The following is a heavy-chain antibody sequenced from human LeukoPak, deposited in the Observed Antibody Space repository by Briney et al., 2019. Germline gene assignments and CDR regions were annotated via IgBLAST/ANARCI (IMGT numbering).Heavy chain of an antibody. CDR1: GGSISSSNYY. D-gene: IGHD3-22*01. V-gene: IGHV4-39*01. J-gene: IGHJ4*02. Sequence: SETLSLTCTVSGGSISSSNYYWGWIRQPPGKGLEWIGSIYYSGTTYYNPSLKSRFTISVDTSKNHFSLKLSSVTAADTAVYYCARQDYDSSGYYSLNYFDYWGQGTLVTVSS. CDR2: IYYSGTT. CDR3: ARQDYDSSGYYSLNYFDY.